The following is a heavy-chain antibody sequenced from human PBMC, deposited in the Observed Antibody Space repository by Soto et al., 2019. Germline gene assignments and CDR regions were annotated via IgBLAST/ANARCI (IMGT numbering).Heavy chain of an antibody. CDR2: FDPEDGET. Sequence: ASVKVSGKVSGYTLIELSMHWVRQAPGKGLEWMGGFDPEDGETIYAQKFQGRVTMTEDTSTDTAYMELSSLRSEDTAVYYCATGYCSSTSCYKGEKDWFDPWGQGTLVTVSS. V-gene: IGHV1-24*01. J-gene: IGHJ5*02. D-gene: IGHD2-2*02. CDR3: ATGYCSSTSCYKGEKDWFDP. CDR1: GYTLIELS.